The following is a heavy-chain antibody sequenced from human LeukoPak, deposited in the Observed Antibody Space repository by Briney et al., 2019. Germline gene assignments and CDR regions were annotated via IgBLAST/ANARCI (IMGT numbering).Heavy chain of an antibody. CDR3: ARDRLAQQLVGYYYYYGMDV. CDR1: GGSVSSGSYY. V-gene: IGHV4-61*01. CDR2: IYYSGST. D-gene: IGHD6-13*01. J-gene: IGHJ6*02. Sequence: PSETLSLTCTVSGGSVSSGSYYWSWIRQPPGKGLEWIGYIYYSGSTNYNPSLKSRVTISVDTSKNQFSLKLSSVTAADTAVYYCARDRLAQQLVGYYYYYGMDVWGQGTLVTVSS.